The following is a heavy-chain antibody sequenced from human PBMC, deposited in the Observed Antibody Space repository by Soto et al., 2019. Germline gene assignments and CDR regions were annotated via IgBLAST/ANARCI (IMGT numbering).Heavy chain of an antibody. CDR3: AIIREHISIWLNTRDYFDY. V-gene: IGHV3-33*01. Sequence: GGSLRLSCAASGFTFSTYGMHWVRQAPGKGLEWVAVIWFGGSYKYYADSVKGRFTISRDNSKNTLYLQMNSLRAEDTAVYYCAIIREHISIWLNTRDYFDYWGQGTLVTVSS. D-gene: IGHD6-13*01. J-gene: IGHJ4*02. CDR1: GFTFSTYG. CDR2: IWFGGSYK.